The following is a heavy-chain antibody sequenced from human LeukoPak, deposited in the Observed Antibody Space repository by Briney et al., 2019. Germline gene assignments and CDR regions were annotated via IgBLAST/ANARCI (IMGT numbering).Heavy chain of an antibody. V-gene: IGHV3-30*02. CDR3: ARDGSDYDLDY. CDR2: IRSDGSSG. Sequence: GGSLRLSCAATGSIFRNYGMHWVRQAPGKGLEWVAFIRSDGSSGYYADSVKGRFTISRDNSKNTLFLLLNSLRAEDTAVYSCARDGSDYDLDYWGQGTLVTVSS. CDR1: GSIFRNYG. J-gene: IGHJ4*02. D-gene: IGHD4-17*01.